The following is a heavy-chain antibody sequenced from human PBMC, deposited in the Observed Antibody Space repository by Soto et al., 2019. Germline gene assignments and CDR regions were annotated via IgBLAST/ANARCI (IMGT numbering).Heavy chain of an antibody. CDR1: GGSISSYY. D-gene: IGHD3-16*01. Sequence: PSETLSLTCTVSGGSISSYYWSWIRQPPGKGLEWIGYIYYSGSTNYNPSLKSRVTISVDTSKNQFSLKLSSVTAADTAVYYCATGGGPSYYFDYWGQGTLVTVSS. CDR2: IYYSGST. CDR3: ATGGGPSYYFDY. V-gene: IGHV4-59*08. J-gene: IGHJ4*02.